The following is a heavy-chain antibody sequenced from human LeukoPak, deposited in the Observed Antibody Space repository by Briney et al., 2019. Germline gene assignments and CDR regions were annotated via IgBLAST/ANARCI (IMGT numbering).Heavy chain of an antibody. V-gene: IGHV3-30*03. CDR2: ISYHGRDK. CDR1: KFTFSDYS. Sequence: PGGSLRLSCAASKFTFSDYSMSWVRQAPGKGLEWVAVISYHGRDKYYADSVKGRFTLSRDTSMNTLYLEMSSLRAEDTAVYYCARQSCLYSSGCFLDYWGQGTLVTVSS. D-gene: IGHD3-22*01. J-gene: IGHJ4*02. CDR3: ARQSCLYSSGCFLDY.